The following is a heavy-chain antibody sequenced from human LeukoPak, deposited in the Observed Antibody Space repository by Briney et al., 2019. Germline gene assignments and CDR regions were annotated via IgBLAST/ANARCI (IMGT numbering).Heavy chain of an antibody. CDR3: ARDLRLISGIAVANSYNWFDR. D-gene: IGHD6-19*01. CDR2: ISANNGKT. CDR1: GYTFTSYG. Sequence: ASLRLSCTASGYTFTSYGISWVRQAPGQGLEWMGWISANNGKTNYAQTLKGRFTITTDTSTRTAYMQLRSLRSDDTAVYYCARDLRLISGIAVANSYNWFDRWGEGTLVTVSS. V-gene: IGHV1-18*01. J-gene: IGHJ5*02.